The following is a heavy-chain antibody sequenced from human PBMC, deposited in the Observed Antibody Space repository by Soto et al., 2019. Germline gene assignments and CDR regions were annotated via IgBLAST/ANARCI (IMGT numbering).Heavy chain of an antibody. Sequence: PSETLSLTCTVSGDSISNNNCYWGWIRKPPGKGLEWIGSIYYSGSTYYNPSLKSRVTISVDTSNNQLSLKLSSVTAADTAVYYCARHYGYYSHYMDVWTKGTTVTVSS. D-gene: IGHD3-10*01. CDR2: IYYSGST. CDR3: ARHYGYYSHYMDV. CDR1: GDSISNNNCY. J-gene: IGHJ6*03. V-gene: IGHV4-39*01.